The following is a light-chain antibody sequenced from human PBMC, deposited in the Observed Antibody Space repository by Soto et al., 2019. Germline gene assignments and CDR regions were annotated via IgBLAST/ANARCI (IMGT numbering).Light chain of an antibody. V-gene: IGKV1-39*01. CDR2: AAS. CDR1: QSISSY. CDR3: QQYNDYSWT. Sequence: DIQMTQSPSSLSASVGDRVTITCRASQSISSYLNWYQQKPGKAPKLLIYAASSLQSGVPSRFSGSGSGTDFTLTISSLQPDDFATYYCQQYNDYSWTFGQGTKVDIK. J-gene: IGKJ1*01.